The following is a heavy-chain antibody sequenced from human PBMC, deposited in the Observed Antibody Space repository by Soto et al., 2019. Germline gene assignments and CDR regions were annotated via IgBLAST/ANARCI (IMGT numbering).Heavy chain of an antibody. CDR1: GITFSNYA. D-gene: IGHD5-18*01. J-gene: IGHJ4*02. CDR2: ISGSGTST. CDR3: ANEAGGGIGMVTSSFDF. Sequence: EVQLLESGGGLVQPGGSLRLSCAASGITFSNYALSWVRQAPGKGLEWVSGISGSGTSTYYADSVRGRFTISRDYSKNTLYLEMNGLRADDTAVYYCANEAGGGIGMVTSSFDFWGQGTLVTVSS. V-gene: IGHV3-23*01.